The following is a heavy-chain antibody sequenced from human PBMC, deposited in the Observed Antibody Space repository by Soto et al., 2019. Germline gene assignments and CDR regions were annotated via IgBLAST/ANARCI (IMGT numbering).Heavy chain of an antibody. CDR3: ARLYCSGGSCYYYFDY. Sequence: SETLSLTCAVYGGSFSGYYWIWIRQPPGKGLEWIGEINHSGSTNYNPSLKSRVTISVDTSKNQFSLKLSSVTAADTAVYYCARLYCSGGSCYYYFDYWGQGTLVTVSS. V-gene: IGHV4-34*01. J-gene: IGHJ4*02. CDR2: INHSGST. CDR1: GGSFSGYY. D-gene: IGHD2-15*01.